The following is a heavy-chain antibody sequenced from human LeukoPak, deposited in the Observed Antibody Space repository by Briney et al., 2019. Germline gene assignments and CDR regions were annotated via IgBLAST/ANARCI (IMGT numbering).Heavy chain of an antibody. CDR1: GYTFTSYD. J-gene: IGHJ4*02. Sequence: ASVEVSCKASGYTFTSYDINWVRQATGQGLEWMGWMNPNSGNTGYAQKFQGRVTITRNTSISTAYMELSSLRSEDTAVYYCAAMYCSSTSCYDYWGQGTLVTVSS. CDR3: AAMYCSSTSCYDY. V-gene: IGHV1-8*03. D-gene: IGHD2-2*01. CDR2: MNPNSGNT.